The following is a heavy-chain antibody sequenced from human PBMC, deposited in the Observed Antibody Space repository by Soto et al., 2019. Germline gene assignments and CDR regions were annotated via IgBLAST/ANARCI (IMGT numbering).Heavy chain of an antibody. Sequence: SETLYLTCTVSGGSISSGGYYWSWIRQHPGKGLEWIGYIYYSGSTYYNPSLKSRVTISVDTSKNQFSLKLSSVTAADTAVYYCARSYYDFWSALDAFDIWGQGTMVTVSS. J-gene: IGHJ3*02. D-gene: IGHD3-3*01. CDR1: GGSISSGGYY. CDR3: ARSYYDFWSALDAFDI. V-gene: IGHV4-31*02. CDR2: IYYSGST.